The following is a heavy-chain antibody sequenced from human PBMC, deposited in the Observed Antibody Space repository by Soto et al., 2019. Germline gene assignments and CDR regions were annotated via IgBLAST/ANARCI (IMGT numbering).Heavy chain of an antibody. CDR1: GGTFSSYT. CDR3: ASQSSGWYTAIGWFDP. V-gene: IGHV1-69*02. Sequence: QVQLVQSGAEVKKPGSSVKVSCKASGGTFSSYTISWVRQAPGQGLEWMGRIIPILGIANYAQKFQGRVTITAVKSTSTAYMELSSLRSEDTAVYYCASQSSGWYTAIGWFDPWGQGTLVTVSS. CDR2: IIPILGIA. D-gene: IGHD6-19*01. J-gene: IGHJ5*02.